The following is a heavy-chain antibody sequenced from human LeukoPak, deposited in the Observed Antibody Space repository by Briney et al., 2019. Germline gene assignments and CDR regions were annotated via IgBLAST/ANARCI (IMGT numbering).Heavy chain of an antibody. CDR3: ARDTGAQWWYFDL. D-gene: IGHD1-26*01. CDR2: IYGTGST. V-gene: IGHV4-4*07. J-gene: IGHJ2*01. CDR1: GGSIRSDY. Sequence: PSETLSLTCAVSGGSIRSDYWSWIRRPAGKGLEWIGRIYGTGSTNYNPSLKSRVTMSVDTSKNQFSLNLSSVTAADTAVYYCARDTGAQWWYFDLWGRGTLVTVSS.